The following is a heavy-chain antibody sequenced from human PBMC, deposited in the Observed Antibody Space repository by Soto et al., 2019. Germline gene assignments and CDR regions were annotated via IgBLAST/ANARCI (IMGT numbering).Heavy chain of an antibody. Sequence: NPGGSLRLSCASSGFTFSDACLNWVRQAPAKGLERVASIKSQTDGGTTDYAAPVKGRFTISRDDSKNTLYLQMNSLKTEDTAVYYWTTDPDPSAYDFWSGYGPWDDWGQGTLVTVSS. J-gene: IGHJ4*02. V-gene: IGHV3-15*07. CDR1: GFTFSDAC. D-gene: IGHD3-3*01. CDR3: TTDPDPSAYDFWSGYGPWDD. CDR2: IKSQTDGGTT.